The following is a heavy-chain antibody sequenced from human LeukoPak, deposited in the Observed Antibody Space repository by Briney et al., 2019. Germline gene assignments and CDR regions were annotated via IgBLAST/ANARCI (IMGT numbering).Heavy chain of an antibody. CDR3: ARELTHTLWFGESILPGYYGMDV. Sequence: ASVKVSCKASGGAFSSYAISWVRLAPGQGLEWMGGVIPIFGTANYAQKFQGRVTITADKSTSTAYMELSSLRSEDTAVYYCARELTHTLWFGESILPGYYGMDVWGKGTTVTVSS. CDR1: GGAFSSYA. CDR2: VIPIFGTA. V-gene: IGHV1-69*06. D-gene: IGHD3-10*01. J-gene: IGHJ6*04.